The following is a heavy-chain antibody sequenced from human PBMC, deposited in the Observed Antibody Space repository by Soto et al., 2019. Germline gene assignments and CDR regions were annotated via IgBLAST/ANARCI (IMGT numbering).Heavy chain of an antibody. Sequence: QMQLVQSGAEVKKPGSSVTVSCKALGNTFTYRYLHWVRQAPGQALEWMGWITTFNGDVHYAQKFQERVTITRDRSINTAYMRMSRLRSEDTAMYYCASGGAGSGPFTWELPDHWGQGTLVTVSS. J-gene: IGHJ4*02. V-gene: IGHV1-45*02. CDR1: GNTFTYRY. D-gene: IGHD1-26*01. CDR2: ITTFNGDV. CDR3: ASGGAGSGPFTWELPDH.